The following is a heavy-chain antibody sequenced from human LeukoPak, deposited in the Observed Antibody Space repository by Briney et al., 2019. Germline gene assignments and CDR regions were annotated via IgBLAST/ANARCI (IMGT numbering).Heavy chain of an antibody. Sequence: GGSLRLSCAASGFTFSSYAMHWVRQAPGKGLEWVAVISYDGSNKYYADSVKGRFTISRDNSKNTLYLQMNSLRAEDTAVYYCARTSSGWSSNYFDYWGQGTLVTVSS. J-gene: IGHJ4*02. CDR3: ARTSSGWSSNYFDY. D-gene: IGHD6-19*01. CDR2: ISYDGSNK. V-gene: IGHV3-30-3*01. CDR1: GFTFSSYA.